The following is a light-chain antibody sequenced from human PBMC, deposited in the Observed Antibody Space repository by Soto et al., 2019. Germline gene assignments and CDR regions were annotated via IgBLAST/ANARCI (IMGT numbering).Light chain of an antibody. Sequence: EIVLTQSPATLSLSPGERATLSCRASESVSSYLAWYQQKPGQAPRLLIYDASNRATGIPARFSGSGSGTDFTLTISSLEPEDFAGYYCQQRSNRPITFGQGTRLEIK. CDR1: ESVSSY. CDR3: QQRSNRPIT. CDR2: DAS. J-gene: IGKJ5*01. V-gene: IGKV3-11*01.